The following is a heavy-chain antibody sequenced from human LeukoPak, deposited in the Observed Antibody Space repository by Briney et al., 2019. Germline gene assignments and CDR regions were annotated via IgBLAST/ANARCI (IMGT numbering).Heavy chain of an antibody. CDR1: GDSVSTASAA. CDR2: TYHRSRWYN. V-gene: IGHV6-1*01. CDR3: ARGLSGTYFGDYFDY. D-gene: IGHD3-10*01. J-gene: IGHJ4*01. Sequence: SQTLSLTCAISGDSVSTASAAWNWIRQSPSRGLEWLGRTYHRSRWYNDYGVAVKSRITINPDTSKNQFSLQLNPVTPEDTAVYFCARGLSGTYFGDYFDYWGHGTLVTVSS.